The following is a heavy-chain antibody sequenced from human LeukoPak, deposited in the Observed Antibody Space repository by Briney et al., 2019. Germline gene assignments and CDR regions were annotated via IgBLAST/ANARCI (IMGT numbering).Heavy chain of an antibody. V-gene: IGHV3-74*01. D-gene: IGHD1-1*01. CDR1: GFTFNRYW. J-gene: IGHJ4*02. CDR3: ARGKTWRTPLNFDY. Sequence: GGSLRLSCAAYGFTFNRYWMHWVRQAPGKGLVWVARINSDGSSTTYADSVKGRFTISRDNAKNTLYVQMNSLRAEDTAVYYCARGKTWRTPLNFDYWGQGTLVTVSS. CDR2: INSDGSST.